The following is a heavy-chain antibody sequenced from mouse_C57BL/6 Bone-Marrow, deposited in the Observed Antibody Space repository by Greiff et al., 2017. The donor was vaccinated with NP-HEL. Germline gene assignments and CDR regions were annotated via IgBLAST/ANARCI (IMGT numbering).Heavy chain of an antibody. CDR3: ARDYYGRGWYFDV. Sequence: VQLQQPGAELVRPGSSVKLSCKASGYTFTSYWMHWVKQRPIQGLEWIVNIDPSDSETHYNQKFKDKATLTVDKSSSTAYMQLSSLTSEDSAVYYCARDYYGRGWYFDVWGTGTTVTVSS. J-gene: IGHJ1*03. CDR2: IDPSDSET. V-gene: IGHV1-52*01. CDR1: GYTFTSYW. D-gene: IGHD1-1*01.